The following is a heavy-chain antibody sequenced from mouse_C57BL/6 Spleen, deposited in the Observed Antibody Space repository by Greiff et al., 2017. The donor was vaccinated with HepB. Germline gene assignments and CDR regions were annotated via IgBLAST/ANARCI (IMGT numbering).Heavy chain of an antibody. Sequence: VKLVESGGGLVKPGGSLKLSCAASGFTFSSYAMSWVRQTPEKRLEWVATISDGGSYTYYPDNVKGRFTISRDNAKNNLYLQMSHLKSEDTAMYYCAREDYSNAWFAYWGQGTLVTVSA. J-gene: IGHJ3*01. CDR2: ISDGGSYT. V-gene: IGHV5-4*01. CDR1: GFTFSSYA. CDR3: AREDYSNAWFAY. D-gene: IGHD2-5*01.